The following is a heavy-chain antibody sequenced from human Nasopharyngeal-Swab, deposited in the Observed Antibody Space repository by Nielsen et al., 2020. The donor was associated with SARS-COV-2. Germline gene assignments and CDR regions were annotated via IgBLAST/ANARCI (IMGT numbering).Heavy chain of an antibody. Sequence: GESLKISCAASGFTFSNAWLKWVRQAPGKGLECVGRIKSKTDGGTPDYAAPVKGRFTISRDDSKHTLYLQMNSLKTEDTAVYYCTTVHGSGQGYYYYYYMDVWGKGTTVTVSS. D-gene: IGHD6-19*01. CDR2: IKSKTDGGTP. J-gene: IGHJ6*03. CDR1: GFTFSNAW. CDR3: TTVHGSGQGYYYYYYMDV. V-gene: IGHV3-15*07.